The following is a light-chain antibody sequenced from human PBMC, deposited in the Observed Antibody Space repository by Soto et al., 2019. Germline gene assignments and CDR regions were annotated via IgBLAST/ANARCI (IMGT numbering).Light chain of an antibody. CDR2: WAA. CDR3: QQSLVM. Sequence: DIVMTQSPDSLAVSLGERATINCKSSQSVLYSSNNKNYLAWSQQKSGQPPKLLIYWAATRESGVPDRFSGSGSGTDITLTSSSLQAEDVEVYYCQQSLVMFGQGTKVEIK. CDR1: QSVLYSSNNKNY. V-gene: IGKV4-1*01. J-gene: IGKJ1*01.